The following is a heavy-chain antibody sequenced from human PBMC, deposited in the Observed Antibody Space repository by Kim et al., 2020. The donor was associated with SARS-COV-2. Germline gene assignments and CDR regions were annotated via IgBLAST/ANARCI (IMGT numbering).Heavy chain of an antibody. CDR2: INTNTGNP. CDR1: GYTFTSYA. J-gene: IGHJ3*02. D-gene: IGHD3-16*01. CDR3: ARAPPRPRRIGIRVWGRDAFDI. V-gene: IGHV7-4-1*02. Sequence: ASVKVSCKASGYTFTSYAMNWVRQAPGQGLEWMGWINTNTGNPTYAQGFTGRFVFSLDTSVSTAYLQISSLKAEDTAVYYCARAPPRPRRIGIRVWGRDAFDIWGQGTMVTVSS.